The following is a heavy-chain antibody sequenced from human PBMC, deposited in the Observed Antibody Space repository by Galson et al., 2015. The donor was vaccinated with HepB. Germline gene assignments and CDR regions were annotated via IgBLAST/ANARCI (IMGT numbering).Heavy chain of an antibody. J-gene: IGHJ4*02. V-gene: IGHV3-74*01. CDR1: GFTFSNYW. CDR2: INSDGSST. D-gene: IGHD2-8*01. Sequence: SLRLSCAASGFTFSNYWMHWVRQAPGKGLVWVSRINSDGSSTSYADSVKGRFTISRDNAKNTLYLQMNSLRAEDTAVYHCARDGGYCTNGVCFVDCFDYRGQGTLVTVSS. CDR3: ARDGGYCTNGVCFVDCFDY.